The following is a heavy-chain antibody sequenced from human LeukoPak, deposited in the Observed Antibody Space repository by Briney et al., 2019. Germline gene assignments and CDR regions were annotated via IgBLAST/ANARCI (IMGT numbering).Heavy chain of an antibody. V-gene: IGHV3-23*01. Sequence: GGSLRLSCAASGFTFNNYAMSWVRQAPGKGLEWVSTISGSGDTTYYADSVKGRFTISRDNSKSTPYLQMNSLRAEDTAVYYCAKAKTQAMVLPGNYWGQGTLVTVSS. CDR3: AKAKTQAMVLPGNY. CDR1: GFTFNNYA. D-gene: IGHD5-18*01. J-gene: IGHJ4*02. CDR2: ISGSGDTT.